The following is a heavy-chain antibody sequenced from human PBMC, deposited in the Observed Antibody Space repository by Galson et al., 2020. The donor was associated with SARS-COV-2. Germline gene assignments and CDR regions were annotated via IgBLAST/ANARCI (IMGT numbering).Heavy chain of an antibody. CDR1: GFTFSDYY. J-gene: IGHJ6*03. CDR2: ISSSSSYT. CDR3: ARDLPTYYYDSSGYSHYYYMDV. D-gene: IGHD3-22*01. Sequence: KIGESLKISCAASGFTFSDYYMSWIRQAPGKGLEWVSYISSSSSYTNYADSVKGRFTISRDNAKNSLYLQMNSLRAEDTAVYYCARDLPTYYYDSSGYSHYYYMDVWGKGTTVTVSS. V-gene: IGHV3-11*05.